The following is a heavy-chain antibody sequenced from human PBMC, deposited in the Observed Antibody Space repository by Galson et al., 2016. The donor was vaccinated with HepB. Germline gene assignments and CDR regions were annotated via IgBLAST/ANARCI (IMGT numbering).Heavy chain of an antibody. J-gene: IGHJ4*02. Sequence: ETLSLTCTVSGGSISHYHWSWIRQPPGKGLEWIGYVYNAGRTNYSPSLKTRVTISVDTSKIQFSLKLSSVTAADTAVYFCVRHGLTYMDTTDYDYWGQGTLVTVSS. CDR3: VRHGLTYMDTTDYDY. CDR2: VYNAGRT. V-gene: IGHV4-59*08. D-gene: IGHD1-1*01. CDR1: GGSISHYH.